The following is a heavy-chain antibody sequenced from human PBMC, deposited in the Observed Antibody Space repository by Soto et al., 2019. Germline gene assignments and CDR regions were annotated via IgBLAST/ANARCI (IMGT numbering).Heavy chain of an antibody. D-gene: IGHD3-22*01. Sequence: GGSLELSCAASGFTFSSYAMSWVRRAPGKGLEWVSAISYGGGTTYYADSVKGRFTISRDNSKNTLYLQMNSLRAEDTAVYYCAKNPGYYYDSTGYHFDYWGQGTLVTVSS. V-gene: IGHV3-23*01. CDR1: GFTFSSYA. CDR2: ISYGGGTT. CDR3: AKNPGYYYDSTGYHFDY. J-gene: IGHJ4*02.